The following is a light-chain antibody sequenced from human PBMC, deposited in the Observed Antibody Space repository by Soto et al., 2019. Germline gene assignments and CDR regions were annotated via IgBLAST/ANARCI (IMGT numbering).Light chain of an antibody. J-gene: IGLJ2*01. CDR1: SSDVGSYNL. CDR3: CSYAGSSIVV. Sequence: QSALTQPASVSGSPGQSITISCTGTSSDVGSYNLVSWYQQHPGKDPKLMIYEGSKRPSGVSNRFSGSKSGNTASLTIYGLQAEDEADYYCCSYAGSSIVVFGGGTKLTVL. V-gene: IGLV2-23*01. CDR2: EGS.